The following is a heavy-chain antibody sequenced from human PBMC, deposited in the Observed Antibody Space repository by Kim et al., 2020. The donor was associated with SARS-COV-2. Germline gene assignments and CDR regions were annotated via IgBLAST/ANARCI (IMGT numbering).Heavy chain of an antibody. Sequence: ASVKVSCKASGYTFTSYGISWVRQAPGQGLEWMGWISVYNGSTKYAQNLLGRLTMTADTSTSTAYMELRSLTSDATAVYYCARDPAYDRSVYAADYWCQG. J-gene: IGHJ4*02. CDR1: GYTFTSYG. CDR2: ISVYNGST. D-gene: IGHD3-22*01. V-gene: IGHV1-18*01. CDR3: ARDPAYDRSVYAADY.